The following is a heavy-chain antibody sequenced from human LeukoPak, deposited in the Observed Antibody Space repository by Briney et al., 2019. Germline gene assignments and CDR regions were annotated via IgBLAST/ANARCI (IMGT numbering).Heavy chain of an antibody. CDR1: GGSISSGGYY. CDR3: ARGSKGGYCSGGSCLAFDI. Sequence: TSQTLSLTCTVSGGSISSGGYYWSWIRQHPGMGLEWIGYIYYSGSTYYNPSLKSRVTISVDTSKNQFSLKLSSVTAADTAVYYCARGSKGGYCSGGSCLAFDIWGQGTMVTVSS. D-gene: IGHD2-15*01. CDR2: IYYSGST. V-gene: IGHV4-31*03. J-gene: IGHJ3*02.